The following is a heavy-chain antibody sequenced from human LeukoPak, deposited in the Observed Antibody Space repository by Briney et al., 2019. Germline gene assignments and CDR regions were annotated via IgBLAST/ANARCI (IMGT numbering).Heavy chain of an antibody. CDR1: GFTFSSHW. D-gene: IGHD4-23*01. J-gene: IGHJ4*02. V-gene: IGHV3-7*05. CDR3: AREGQGYGGKDY. CDR2: IKQGGSEK. Sequence: GGSLRLSCVASGFTFSSHWMTWVRQAPGKGLEWVANIKQGGSEKHYLDSVKGRFTISRDDAKNSLYLQESSLRADDTAVYYCAREGQGYGGKDYWGQGTRVTISS.